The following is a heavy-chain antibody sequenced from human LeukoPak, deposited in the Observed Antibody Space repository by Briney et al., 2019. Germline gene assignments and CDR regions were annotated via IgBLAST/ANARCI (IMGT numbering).Heavy chain of an antibody. V-gene: IGHV4-34*01. CDR3: ARGLRNYGGRLDY. D-gene: IGHD4-23*01. CDR2: INFGGSI. J-gene: IGHJ4*02. Sequence: SETLSLTCAVYGGSFRGYYWSWIRQPPGKGLEWIGEINFGGSINYTPSLKSRVTISVDTSKNQFSLKLSSVTAADTAVYYCARGLRNYGGRLDYWGQGTLVTVSS. CDR1: GGSFRGYY.